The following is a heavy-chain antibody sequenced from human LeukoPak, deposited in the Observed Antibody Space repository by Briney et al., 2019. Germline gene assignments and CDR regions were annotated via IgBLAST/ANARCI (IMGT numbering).Heavy chain of an antibody. CDR2: INPSGGST. Sequence: ASVKVSCKASGYTFTSYYMHWVRQAPGQGLEWMGIINPSGGSTSYAQKFQGRVTMTRDTSTSTVYMELSSLRSEDTAVYYCASEYHLRSVGDGYSSPDYWGQGTLVTVSS. CDR1: GYTFTSYY. CDR3: ASEYHLRSVGDGYSSPDY. J-gene: IGHJ4*02. V-gene: IGHV1-46*01. D-gene: IGHD5-24*01.